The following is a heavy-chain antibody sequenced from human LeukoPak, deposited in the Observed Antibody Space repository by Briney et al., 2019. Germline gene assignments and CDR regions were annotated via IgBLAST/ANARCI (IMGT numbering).Heavy chain of an antibody. CDR3: AKDYGDYEFDY. J-gene: IGHJ4*02. V-gene: IGHV3-23*01. D-gene: IGHD4-17*01. CDR1: GFTFSTYA. CDR2: ISASGNSP. Sequence: GGSLRLSCAASGFTFSTYAMSWVRQAPGKGLDWVSGISASGNSPYYADSVKGRFSISRDNSKNTLFLQMNSLRAEDTAVYYCAKDYGDYEFDYWGQGTLVTVSS.